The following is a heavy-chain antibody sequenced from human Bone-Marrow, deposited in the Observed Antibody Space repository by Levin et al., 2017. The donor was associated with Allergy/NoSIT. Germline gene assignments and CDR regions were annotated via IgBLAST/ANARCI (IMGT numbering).Heavy chain of an antibody. J-gene: IGHJ6*02. Sequence: TSGGSLRLSCAASGFTFSSYSMNWVRQAPGKGLEWVSSISSSSSYIYYADSVKGRFTISRDNAKNSLYLQMNSLRAEDTAVYYCARGICTITPYNRPTLEDYYGMDVWGQGTTVTVSS. D-gene: IGHD5-24*01. V-gene: IGHV3-21*01. CDR3: ARGICTITPYNRPTLEDYYGMDV. CDR1: GFTFSSYS. CDR2: ISSSSSYI.